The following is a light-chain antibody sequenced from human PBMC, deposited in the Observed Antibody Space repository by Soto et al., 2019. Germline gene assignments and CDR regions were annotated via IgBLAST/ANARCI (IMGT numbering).Light chain of an antibody. CDR3: QQYNDWPLT. CDR2: DAL. Sequence: EIVMTQSPATLSVSPGERVTLSCRASQSVRDNLAWYQQKPGQAPRLLIYDALTRATGIPARFSGSGSGTEFTLTISSLQSEDFALYYCQQYNDWPLTFGPGTKVDIK. V-gene: IGKV3-15*01. CDR1: QSVRDN. J-gene: IGKJ3*01.